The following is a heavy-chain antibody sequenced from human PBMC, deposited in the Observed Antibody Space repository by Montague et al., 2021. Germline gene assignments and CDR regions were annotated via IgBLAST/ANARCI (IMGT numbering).Heavy chain of an antibody. V-gene: IGHV3-74*01. J-gene: IGHJ3*02. D-gene: IGHD6-13*01. CDR2: ITLDGSST. CDR3: ARNLASAAPGAFDI. CDR1: GFRFSSYW. Sequence: SRSLSFAASGFRFSSYWMHWFRQAPGKGLLWVSRITLDGSSTTFADSVKGRFTTSRDNAKATLYLQMNSLRVEDTAVYYCARNLASAAPGAFDIWGQGTMVTVSS.